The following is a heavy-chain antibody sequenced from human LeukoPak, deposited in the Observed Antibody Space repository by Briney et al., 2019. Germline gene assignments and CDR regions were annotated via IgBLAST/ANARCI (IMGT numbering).Heavy chain of an antibody. D-gene: IGHD6-13*01. CDR3: AEATSQQLVQYWFDP. CDR1: GFTFDDYA. Sequence: GGSLRLSCAASGFTFDDYAMHWVRQAPGKGLEWVSGISWNSGSIGYADSVKGRFTISRDNAKNSLYLQMNSLRAEDTALYYCAEATSQQLVQYWFDPWGQGTLVTVSS. CDR2: ISWNSGSI. J-gene: IGHJ5*02. V-gene: IGHV3-9*01.